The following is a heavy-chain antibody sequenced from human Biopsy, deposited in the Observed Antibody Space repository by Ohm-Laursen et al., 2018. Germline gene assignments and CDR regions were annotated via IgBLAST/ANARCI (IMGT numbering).Heavy chain of an antibody. CDR3: ARDYDTSGYYYVS. Sequence: TLSLTCTVSGGSISSGGSYWSWIRQRPGKGLEWIGYIFNSANPYYNPSLKNLITISGDTSKNNFSLKWNSVTDADTAVYYCARDYDTSGYYYVSWGQGTLVTVSS. CDR2: IFNSANP. CDR1: GGSISSGGSY. J-gene: IGHJ5*02. V-gene: IGHV4-31*01. D-gene: IGHD3-22*01.